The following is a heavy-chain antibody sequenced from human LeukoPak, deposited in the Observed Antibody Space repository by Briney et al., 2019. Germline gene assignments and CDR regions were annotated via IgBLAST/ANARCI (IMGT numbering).Heavy chain of an antibody. Sequence: SETLSLICAVSGASITSSHWWSWARQPPGKGLEWIGEIHDSGTTNYNPSLKSRVTISVDTSKNQFSLKLTSVTAADTAVYYCARDSGSYGDSKFDYWGQGTLVTVSS. CDR1: GASITSSHW. CDR2: IHDSGTT. CDR3: ARDSGSYGDSKFDY. D-gene: IGHD4-17*01. V-gene: IGHV4-4*02. J-gene: IGHJ4*02.